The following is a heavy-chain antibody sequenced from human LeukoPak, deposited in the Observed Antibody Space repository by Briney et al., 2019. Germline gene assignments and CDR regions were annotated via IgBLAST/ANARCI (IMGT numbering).Heavy chain of an antibody. CDR3: ASGDQLLVPDY. CDR2: IYHSGST. D-gene: IGHD2-2*01. J-gene: IGHJ4*02. V-gene: IGHV4-59*08. Sequence: SETLSLTCSVSGGSISGHYWSWIRQPPGKGLEWIGSIYHSGSTYYNPSLKSRVTISVDTSKNQFSLKLSSVTAADTAVYYCASGDQLLVPDYWGQGTLVTVSS. CDR1: GGSISGHY.